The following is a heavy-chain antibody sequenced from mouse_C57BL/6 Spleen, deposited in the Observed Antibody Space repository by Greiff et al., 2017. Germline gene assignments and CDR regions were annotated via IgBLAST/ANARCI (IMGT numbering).Heavy chain of an antibody. J-gene: IGHJ4*01. CDR2: IWTGGGT. Sequence: VNVVESGPGLVAPSQSLSITCTVSGFSLTSYAISWVRQPPGKGLEWLGVIWTGGGTNYNSALKSRLSISKDNSKSQVFLKMNSLQTDDTARYYGARNPYYGSRDYAMDYWGQGTSVTVSS. V-gene: IGHV2-9-1*01. CDR3: ARNPYYGSRDYAMDY. CDR1: GFSLTSYA. D-gene: IGHD1-1*01.